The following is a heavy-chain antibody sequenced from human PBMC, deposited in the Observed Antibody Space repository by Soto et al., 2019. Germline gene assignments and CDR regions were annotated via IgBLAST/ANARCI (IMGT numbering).Heavy chain of an antibody. CDR2: INPHSGGT. V-gene: IGHV1-2*02. J-gene: IGHJ5*02. CDR1: GGTFTGSY. CDR3: AREGYCSSTSCYQEWFDP. Sequence: ASVKVSCKASGGTFTGSYMHWVRQAPGQGLEWMGWINPHSGGTNYAQKFQGRVTMTRDTSISTAYMALSRLRSDDTTVYYCAREGYCSSTSCYQEWFDPCGQGTLVTVS. D-gene: IGHD2-2*01.